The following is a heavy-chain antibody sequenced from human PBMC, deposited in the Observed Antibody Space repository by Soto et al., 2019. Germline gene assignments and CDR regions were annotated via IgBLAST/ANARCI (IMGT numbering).Heavy chain of an antibody. J-gene: IGHJ6*02. CDR3: ARVGVVSPYYYYGMDV. CDR1: GNSFTSYW. Sequence: XESLKLSWKCSGNSFTSYWIGLVLQMPGKGLEWMGIIYPGDSDTRYSPSFQGQVTISADKSISTAYLQWSSLKASDTAMYYCARVGVVSPYYYYGMDVWGQGTTVTVSS. CDR2: IYPGDSDT. D-gene: IGHD3-3*01. V-gene: IGHV5-51*01.